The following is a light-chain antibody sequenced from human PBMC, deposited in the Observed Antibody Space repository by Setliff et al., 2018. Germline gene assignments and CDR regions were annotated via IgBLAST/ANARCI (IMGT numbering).Light chain of an antibody. CDR3: ETWDDNLRAVL. V-gene: IGLV1-51*01. CDR1: SSNIGTHY. CDR2: DNN. Sequence: QSVLTQPPSVSAAPGQDVTISCSGGSSNIGTHYVSWYQVLPGTAPKLLIYDNNKRPSEIPDRFSGSKSDTSATLGITGLQTGDEADYYCETWDDNLRAVLFGGGTQLTVL. J-gene: IGLJ2*01.